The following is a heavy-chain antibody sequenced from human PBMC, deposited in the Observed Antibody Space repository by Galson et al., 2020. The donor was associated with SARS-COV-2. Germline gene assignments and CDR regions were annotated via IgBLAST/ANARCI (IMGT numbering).Heavy chain of an antibody. V-gene: IGHV3-30*01. J-gene: IGHJ4*02. CDR3: ARSGSGYNYFDY. CDR1: GFTFSSYA. CDR2: ISNDGSNK. D-gene: IGHD5-18*01. Sequence: GGSLRLSCAASGFTFSSYAMHWVRQAPGKGLEWVAVISNDGSNKYYADSVKGRFTISRDTSKSTLYLQMNSLRAEDTAVYYCARSGSGYNYFDYWGQGTQVFVSS.